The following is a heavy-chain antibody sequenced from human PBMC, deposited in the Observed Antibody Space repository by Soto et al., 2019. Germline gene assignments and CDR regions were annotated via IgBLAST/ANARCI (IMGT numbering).Heavy chain of an antibody. J-gene: IGHJ4*02. Sequence: AASVKVSCKASGYTFTSYYMHWVPQAPGQGLEWMGIINPSGGSTSYAQKFQGRVTMTRDTSTSTVYMELSSLRSEDTAVYYCAREIVGATFDYWGQGTLVTVSS. CDR2: INPSGGST. CDR3: AREIVGATFDY. CDR1: GYTFTSYY. D-gene: IGHD1-26*01. V-gene: IGHV1-46*01.